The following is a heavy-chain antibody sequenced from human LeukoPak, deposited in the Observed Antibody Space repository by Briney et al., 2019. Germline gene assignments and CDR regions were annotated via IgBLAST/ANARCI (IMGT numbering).Heavy chain of an antibody. V-gene: IGHV1-2*02. CDR2: INPNSGGT. Sequence: ASVKVSCKASGYTFTGYYMHWVRQAPGQGLEWMGWINPNSGGTNYAQKFQGRVTMTRDTSISTAYMELSRLRSDDTAVYYCARGPYCSSTSCYPAGAPGAFDIWDQGTMVTVSS. J-gene: IGHJ3*02. CDR3: ARGPYCSSTSCYPAGAPGAFDI. D-gene: IGHD2-2*01. CDR1: GYTFTGYY.